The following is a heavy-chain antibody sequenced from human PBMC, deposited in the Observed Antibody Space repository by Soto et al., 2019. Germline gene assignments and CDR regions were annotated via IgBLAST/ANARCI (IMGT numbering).Heavy chain of an antibody. J-gene: IGHJ4*02. D-gene: IGHD6-19*01. CDR2: FDPEDGET. Sequence: ASVKVSCKVSEYTLTELSMHWVRQAPGKGLEWMGGFDPEDGETIYAQKFQGRVTMTEDTSTDTAYMELSSLRSEDTAVYYCATEMVAQWLSVPRSCYWGQGTLVTVS. CDR3: ATEMVAQWLSVPRSCY. V-gene: IGHV1-24*01. CDR1: EYTLTELS.